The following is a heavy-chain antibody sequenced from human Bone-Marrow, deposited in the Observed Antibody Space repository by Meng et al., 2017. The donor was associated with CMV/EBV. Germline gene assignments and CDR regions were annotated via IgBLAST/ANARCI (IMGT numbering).Heavy chain of an antibody. V-gene: IGHV4-59*01. CDR3: ARDRQRIEYYDFWSGYHPSWFDP. Sequence: GSLRLSCTVSGGSIFNYYWSWIRQPPGKGLEWIGYIYYSGSTNYNPSLKSRVTISVDTSKNQFSLKLSSVTAADTAVYYCARDRQRIEYYDFWSGYHPSWFDPWGQGTLVTVSS. J-gene: IGHJ5*02. CDR1: GGSIFNYY. CDR2: IYYSGST. D-gene: IGHD3-3*01.